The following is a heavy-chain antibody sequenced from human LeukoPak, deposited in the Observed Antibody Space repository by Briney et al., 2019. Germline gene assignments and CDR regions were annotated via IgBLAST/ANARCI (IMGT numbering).Heavy chain of an antibody. CDR3: ARDDNWGFDC. V-gene: IGHV3-48*01. J-gene: IGHJ4*02. CDR2: IGGSSTT. Sequence: GGSLRLSCAASGFTFSSYTMNWVRQARGKGLEWVSYIGGSSTTYYTDSVKGRFTISRDNAKNSLYLQMNSLRAEDTAVYYCARDDNWGFDCWGQGTLVTVSS. CDR1: GFTFSSYT. D-gene: IGHD7-27*01.